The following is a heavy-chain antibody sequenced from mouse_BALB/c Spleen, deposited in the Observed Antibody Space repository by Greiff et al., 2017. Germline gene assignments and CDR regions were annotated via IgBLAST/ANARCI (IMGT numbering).Heavy chain of an antibody. CDR3: ARFVGGPHYYGPHGYFDV. V-gene: IGHV5-12-1*01. CDR2: ISSGGGST. D-gene: IGHD1-1*02. Sequence: EVKLMESGGGLVKPGGSLKLSCAASGFAFSSYDMSWVRQTPEKRLEWVAYISSGGGSTYYPDTVKGRFTISRDNAKNTLYLQMSSLKSEDTAMYYCARFVGGPHYYGPHGYFDVWGAGTTVTVSS. CDR1: GFAFSSYD. J-gene: IGHJ1*01.